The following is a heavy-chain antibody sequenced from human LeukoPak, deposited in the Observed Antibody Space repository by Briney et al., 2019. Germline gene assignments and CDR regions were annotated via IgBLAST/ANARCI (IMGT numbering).Heavy chain of an antibody. CDR1: GYSFTSHW. J-gene: IGHJ3*02. CDR2: IYPGDSDT. CDR3: ARRAEMATLEDAFDI. V-gene: IGHV5-51*01. D-gene: IGHD5-24*01. Sequence: GESLKISCKGSGYSFTSHWIGWVRQMPGRGLEWMGIIYPGDSDTRYSPSFQGQVTISADKSISTAYLQWSSLKASDTAMYYCARRAEMATLEDAFDIWGQGTMVTVSS.